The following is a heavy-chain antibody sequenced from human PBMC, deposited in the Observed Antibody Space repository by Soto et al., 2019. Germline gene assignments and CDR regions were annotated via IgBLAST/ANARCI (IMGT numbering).Heavy chain of an antibody. Sequence: ASVKVSCKASGYTFTSYAMHWVRQAPGQRLEWMGWINAGNGNTKYSQKFQGRVTITRDTSASTAYMELSSLRSEDTAVYYCARRSLGVGSYDYIWGSYRDWGQGTLVTVSS. CDR3: ARRSLGVGSYDYIWGSYRD. CDR2: INAGNGNT. J-gene: IGHJ4*02. CDR1: GYTFTSYA. D-gene: IGHD3-16*02. V-gene: IGHV1-3*01.